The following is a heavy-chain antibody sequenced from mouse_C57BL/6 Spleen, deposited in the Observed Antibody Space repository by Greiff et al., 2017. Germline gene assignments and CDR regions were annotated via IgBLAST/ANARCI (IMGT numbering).Heavy chain of an antibody. CDR1: GYTFTSYW. Sequence: QVQLQQPGAELVRPGSSVKLSCKASGYTFTSYWMHWVKQRPIQGLEWIGNIDPSDSETHYNQKFKDKATLTVDKSSSTAYMQLSSLTSEDSAVYYCARARFYYGSSQYYFDYWGQGTTLTVSS. CDR2: IDPSDSET. CDR3: ARARFYYGSSQYYFDY. J-gene: IGHJ2*01. V-gene: IGHV1-52*01. D-gene: IGHD1-1*01.